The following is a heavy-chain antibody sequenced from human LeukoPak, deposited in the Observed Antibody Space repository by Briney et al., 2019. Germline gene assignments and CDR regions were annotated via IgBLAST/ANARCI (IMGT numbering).Heavy chain of an antibody. J-gene: IGHJ4*01. V-gene: IGHV3-30-3*02. Sequence: GGSLRLTCAASGFTFCRYAMHWVRQAPGKGLEWVAVMSSDGSKKYYADSVKGRFTISRDNSKNTLYLQMNSLRAEDTAVYYCAKKFTGTTVISGDYFDYWGQGTLVTVSS. D-gene: IGHD4-17*01. CDR3: AKKFTGTTVISGDYFDY. CDR2: MSSDGSKK. CDR1: GFTFCRYA.